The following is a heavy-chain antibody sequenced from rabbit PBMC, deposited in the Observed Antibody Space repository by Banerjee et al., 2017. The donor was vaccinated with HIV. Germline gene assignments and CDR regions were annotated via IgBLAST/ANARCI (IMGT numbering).Heavy chain of an antibody. J-gene: IGHJ4*01. Sequence: QSLEESGGDLVKPGASLTLTCTASGIDFSSAYDMCWVRQAPGKGLEWIGCIDFSSGGTYFASWAKGRFTISKTSSPTVTLQMTSLTAADTATYFCARDDYYSSGSNLWGQGTLVTVS. CDR3: ARDDYYSSGSNL. D-gene: IGHD4-1*01. CDR1: GIDFSSAYD. V-gene: IGHV1S40*01. CDR2: IDFSSGGT.